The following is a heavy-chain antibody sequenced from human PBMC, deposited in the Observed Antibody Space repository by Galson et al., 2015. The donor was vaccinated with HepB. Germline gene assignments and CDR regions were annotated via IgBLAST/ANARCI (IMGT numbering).Heavy chain of an antibody. J-gene: IGHJ5*02. CDR3: ARQYCSSTSCYESPNWFDP. Sequence: TLSLTCTVSGGSISSGGYYWSWIRQHPGKGLEWIGYIYYSGSTYYNPSLKSRVTISVDTSKNQFSLKLSSVTAADTAVYYCARQYCSSTSCYESPNWFDPWGQGTLVTVSS. V-gene: IGHV4-31*03. CDR1: GGSISSGGYY. D-gene: IGHD2-2*01. CDR2: IYYSGST.